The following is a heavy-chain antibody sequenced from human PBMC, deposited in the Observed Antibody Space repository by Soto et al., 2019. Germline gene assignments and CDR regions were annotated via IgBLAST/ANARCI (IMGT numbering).Heavy chain of an antibody. Sequence: GSLRLSCAASGFIVSSKYMSWVRQAPGKGLEWVSVIYSGGNTYYADSVKGRFTISRDDSKDTVFLQMNSLRAEDTAVYYCARQNTFGEFDYWGQGTLVTVSS. CDR2: IYSGGNT. V-gene: IGHV3-53*01. CDR3: ARQNTFGEFDY. D-gene: IGHD3-10*01. J-gene: IGHJ4*02. CDR1: GFIVSSKY.